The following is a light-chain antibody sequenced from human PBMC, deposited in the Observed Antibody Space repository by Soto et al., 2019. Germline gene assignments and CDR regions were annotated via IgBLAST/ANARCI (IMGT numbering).Light chain of an antibody. J-gene: IGKJ3*01. CDR1: QSFSRSY. Sequence: EIVLTQSPGTLSLSTLERATLCCRASQSFSRSYLAWYKPKPGQAPRLLIYGASSRATGIPDRFSGSGSGTAFTLSSSSPEHEDFDVYYCQHYGSSPFTFGPGTKVYIK. CDR2: GAS. CDR3: QHYGSSPFT. V-gene: IGKV3-20*01.